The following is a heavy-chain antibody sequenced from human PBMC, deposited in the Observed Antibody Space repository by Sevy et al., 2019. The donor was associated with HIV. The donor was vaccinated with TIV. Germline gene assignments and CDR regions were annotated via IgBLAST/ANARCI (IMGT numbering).Heavy chain of an antibody. J-gene: IGHJ4*02. CDR1: GFTFSSYA. V-gene: IGHV3-64*01. Sequence: GGSLRLSCAASGFTFSSYAMHWVRQAPGKGLEYVSAISSNGGSTYYANSVKGRFTISRDNSKNTLYLQMVSLRVEDMAVYYCARGRSPWLFECYFDYWGQGALVTVSS. CDR3: ARGRSPWLFECYFDY. D-gene: IGHD3-22*01. CDR2: ISSNGGST.